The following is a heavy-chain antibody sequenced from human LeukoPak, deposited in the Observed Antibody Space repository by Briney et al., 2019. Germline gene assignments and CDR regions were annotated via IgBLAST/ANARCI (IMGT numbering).Heavy chain of an antibody. CDR2: ISSSSSTI. Sequence: PGGSLRLSCAASGFTFSSYSMNWVRQAPGKGLDWVSYISSSSSTIYYADSVKGRFTISRDNAKNSLYLQMNSLRAEDTAVYYCARYCSSTSCYTPDAFDIWGQGTMVTVSS. CDR3: ARYCSSTSCYTPDAFDI. V-gene: IGHV3-48*01. D-gene: IGHD2-2*02. J-gene: IGHJ3*02. CDR1: GFTFSSYS.